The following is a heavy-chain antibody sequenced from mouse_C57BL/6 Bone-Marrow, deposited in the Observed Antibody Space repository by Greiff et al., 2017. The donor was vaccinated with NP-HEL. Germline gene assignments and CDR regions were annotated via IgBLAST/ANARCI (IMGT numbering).Heavy chain of an antibody. CDR3: SRYYYGSGSLDY. Sequence: QVQLQQPGAELVKPGASVKLSCKASGYTFTSYLMHWVKQRPGRGLEWIGRIDPNSGGTKYNEKLKSKATLTVDKPASTAYMQLNSLTSEDSAVYSCSRYYYGSGSLDYWGRGTTLTVSS. CDR2: IDPNSGGT. V-gene: IGHV1-72*01. D-gene: IGHD1-1*01. CDR1: GYTFTSYL. J-gene: IGHJ2*01.